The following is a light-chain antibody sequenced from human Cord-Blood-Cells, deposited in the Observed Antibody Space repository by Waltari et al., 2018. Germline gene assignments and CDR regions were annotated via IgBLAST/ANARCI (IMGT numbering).Light chain of an antibody. Sequence: QSALTQPASVSGSPGPSIPIPCTGTSSDVWSYNLVSWYQQHPGKAPKLMIYEGSKRPSGVSNRFSGSKSGNTASLTISGLQAEDEADYYCCSYAGSSTWVFGGGTKLTVL. J-gene: IGLJ3*02. V-gene: IGLV2-23*01. CDR3: CSYAGSSTWV. CDR1: SSDVWSYNL. CDR2: EGS.